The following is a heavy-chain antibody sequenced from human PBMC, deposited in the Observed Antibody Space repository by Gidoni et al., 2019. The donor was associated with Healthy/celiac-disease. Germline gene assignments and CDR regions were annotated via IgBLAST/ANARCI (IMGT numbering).Heavy chain of an antibody. CDR1: GGSIRSSSYY. V-gene: IGHV4-39*01. CDR2: IYYSGST. D-gene: IGHD6-6*01. J-gene: IGHJ6*02. CDR3: ARQGEIAARGMDV. Sequence: QLQLQESGPGLVQPSETLSLTCTVSGGSIRSSSYYWGWIRQPPGKGLEWIGSIYYSGSTYYNPSLKSRVTISVDTSKNQFSLKLSSVTAADTAVYYCARQGEIAARGMDVWGQGTTVTVSS.